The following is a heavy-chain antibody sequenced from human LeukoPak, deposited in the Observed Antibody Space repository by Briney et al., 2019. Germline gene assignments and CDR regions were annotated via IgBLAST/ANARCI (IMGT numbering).Heavy chain of an antibody. Sequence: SETLSLTCTVSGGSISDTSFYWGWIRQPPGKGLEWIGSVYYSGTTYYNPSLKSRVTVSVDTSKNQFSLELRSVTAADTAVYYCARHPSGSSFDHWGQGTLVTVSS. CDR2: VYYSGTT. V-gene: IGHV4-39*01. CDR1: GGSISDTSFY. D-gene: IGHD2-15*01. CDR3: ARHPSGSSFDH. J-gene: IGHJ4*02.